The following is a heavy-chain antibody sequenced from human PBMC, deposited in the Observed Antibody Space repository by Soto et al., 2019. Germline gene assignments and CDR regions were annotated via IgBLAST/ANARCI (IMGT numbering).Heavy chain of an antibody. D-gene: IGHD3-10*01. J-gene: IGHJ4*02. V-gene: IGHV4-31*03. CDR2: IYYSGST. CDR3: HGSGSYYNHDY. Sequence: PSETLSLTCTVSGGSISSGGYYWSWIRQHPGKGLEWIGYIYYSGSTYYNPSLKSRVTISVDTSKSQFSLKLSSVTAADTAVYYCHGSGSYYNHDYWGQGTLVTVSS. CDR1: GGSISSGGYY.